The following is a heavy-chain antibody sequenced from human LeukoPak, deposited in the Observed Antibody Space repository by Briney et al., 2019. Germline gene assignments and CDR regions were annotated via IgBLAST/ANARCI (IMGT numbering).Heavy chain of an antibody. D-gene: IGHD1-14*01. CDR1: GFTFDDHA. J-gene: IGHJ4*02. CDR2: ISWNSGSI. Sequence: PGGSLRLSCAASGFTFDDHAMHWVRQAPGKGLEWVSGISWNSGSIGYADSVKGRFTISRDNAKNFLYLQMNSLRAEDTAVYYCAKRLNNHDHFDYWGQGTLVTVSS. V-gene: IGHV3-9*01. CDR3: AKRLNNHDHFDY.